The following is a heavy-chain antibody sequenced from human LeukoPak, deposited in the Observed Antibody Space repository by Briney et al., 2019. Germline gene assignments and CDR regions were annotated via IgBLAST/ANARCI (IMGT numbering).Heavy chain of an antibody. Sequence: SQTLSLTCTVSGGSISSGGYYWSWIRQPPGKGLEWIGYIYYSGSTNYNPSLKSRVTISVDTSKNQFSLKLSSVTAADTAVYYCARQGGFSWEPPTVWGQGTLVTVSS. CDR2: IYYSGST. J-gene: IGHJ4*02. D-gene: IGHD1-26*01. CDR1: GGSISSGGYY. CDR3: ARQGGFSWEPPTV. V-gene: IGHV4-61*08.